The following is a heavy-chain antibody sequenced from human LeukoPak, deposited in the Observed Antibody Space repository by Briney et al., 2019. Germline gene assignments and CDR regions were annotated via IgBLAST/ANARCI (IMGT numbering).Heavy chain of an antibody. Sequence: GESLQISSQASGYTFTNYWIGWVRQMPGKGPEWMGIINAGDSATRYSPSFQGQVIISADKSTNTAYLQWSSLTASDTAMPYCARVQVSHYGSGSLAEYFQNWGQGTLVSVSS. CDR2: INAGDSAT. V-gene: IGHV5-51*01. CDR1: GYTFTNYW. D-gene: IGHD3-10*01. CDR3: ARVQVSHYGSGSLAEYFQN. J-gene: IGHJ1*01.